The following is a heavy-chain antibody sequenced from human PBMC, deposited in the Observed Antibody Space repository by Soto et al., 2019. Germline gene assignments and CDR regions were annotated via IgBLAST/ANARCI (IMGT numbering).Heavy chain of an antibody. CDR1: GFPFDNFA. V-gene: IGHV3-23*01. J-gene: IGHJ4*02. CDR3: TKSYTDNWYDYFDS. Sequence: GSLRLSCTASGFPFDNFAMSWVRQAPGKGLEWVSAITSRGTTYSADSVKGRFTISRDNSENTLYLQMSGLRAEDTALYYCTKSYTDNWYDYFDSWGQGTLVTVSS. D-gene: IGHD1-1*01. CDR2: ITSRGTT.